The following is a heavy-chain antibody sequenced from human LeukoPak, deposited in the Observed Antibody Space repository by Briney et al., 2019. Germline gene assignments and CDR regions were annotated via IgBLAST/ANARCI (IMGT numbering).Heavy chain of an antibody. CDR3: ARAPEYGLYYFDY. V-gene: IGHV4-61*05. D-gene: IGHD1-14*01. J-gene: IGHJ4*02. Sequence: SETLSLTCTVSGGSISSSSYYWGWIRQPPGKGLEWIGRIYTCGSTNYNPSLKSRVSISVDTSKNQFSLKLTSVTAADTAVYYCARAPEYGLYYFDYWGQGTLVTVSS. CDR1: GGSISSSSYY. CDR2: IYTCGST.